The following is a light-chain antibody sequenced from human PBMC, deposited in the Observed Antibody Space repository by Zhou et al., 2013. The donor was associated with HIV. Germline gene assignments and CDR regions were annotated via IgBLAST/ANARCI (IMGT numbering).Light chain of an antibody. V-gene: IGLV2-23*03. CDR1: SNDIGFYDL. Sequence: QSALTQPASVSGSPGQSITISCTGTSNDIGFYDLISWYQQHPGKAPKLVIYEGSKRPSGISSRLSASKSGNTASLTISGLQAQDEADYFCSSYTTSRTFVVFGGGTQGERP. CDR3: SSYTTSRTFVV. J-gene: IGLJ2*01. CDR2: EGS.